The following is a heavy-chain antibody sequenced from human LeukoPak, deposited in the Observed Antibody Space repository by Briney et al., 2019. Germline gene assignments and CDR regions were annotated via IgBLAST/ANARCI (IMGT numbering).Heavy chain of an antibody. Sequence: SETLSLTCTVSGGSISSGSYYWSWIRQPAGKGLEWIGRIYTSGSTDYNPSLKSRVTISVDTSKNQFSLKLSSVTAADTAVYYCARQNRVGLYVGWGQGTLVTVSS. CDR3: ARQNRVGLYVG. J-gene: IGHJ4*02. V-gene: IGHV4-61*02. CDR2: IYTSGST. D-gene: IGHD3/OR15-3a*01. CDR1: GGSISSGSYY.